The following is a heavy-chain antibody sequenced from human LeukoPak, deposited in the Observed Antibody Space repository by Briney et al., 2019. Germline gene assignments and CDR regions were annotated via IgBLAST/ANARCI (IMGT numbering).Heavy chain of an antibody. CDR3: ARGATIFGVVIIPSEFDY. V-gene: IGHV3-23*01. CDR1: GFTFSSYA. Sequence: PGGSLRLSCAASGFTFSSYAMSWVRQAPGKGLEWVSAISGSGGSTYYADSVKGRFTISRDNSKNTLYLQMNSLRAEDTAVYYCARGATIFGVVIIPSEFDYWGQGTLVTVSS. J-gene: IGHJ4*02. D-gene: IGHD3-3*01. CDR2: ISGSGGST.